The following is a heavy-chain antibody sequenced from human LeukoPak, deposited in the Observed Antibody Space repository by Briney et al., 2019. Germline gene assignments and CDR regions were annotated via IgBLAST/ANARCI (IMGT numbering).Heavy chain of an antibody. V-gene: IGHV3-30*04. CDR2: ISYDGSNK. CDR1: GFTFSSYA. D-gene: IGHD3-16*01. J-gene: IGHJ6*03. CDR3: ASRGASYYYMDV. Sequence: GGSLRLSCAASGFTFSSYAMHWVRQAPGKGLEWVAVISYDGSNKYYADSVKGRFTISRDNSKNTLYLQMNSLRAEDTAVYYCASRGASYYYMDVWGKGTTVTVSS.